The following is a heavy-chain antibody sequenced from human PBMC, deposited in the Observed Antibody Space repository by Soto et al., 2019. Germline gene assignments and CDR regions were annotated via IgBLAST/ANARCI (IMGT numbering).Heavy chain of an antibody. Sequence: SETLSLTCTVSGGSISSGGYYWSWIRQHPGKGLEWIGYIYYSGSTYYNPSLKSRVTISVDTSKNQFSLKLSSVTAADTAVYYCARHAAAAGTFKTRMKYYFDYWGQGTLVTVSS. V-gene: IGHV4-31*03. D-gene: IGHD6-13*01. CDR3: ARHAAAAGTFKTRMKYYFDY. CDR2: IYYSGST. CDR1: GGSISSGGYY. J-gene: IGHJ4*02.